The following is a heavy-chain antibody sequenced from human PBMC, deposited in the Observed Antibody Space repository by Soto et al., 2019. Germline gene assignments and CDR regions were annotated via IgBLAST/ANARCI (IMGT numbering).Heavy chain of an antibody. D-gene: IGHD3-3*01. J-gene: IGHJ5*02. CDR1: GGSISSYY. CDR3: ARVLFGRGNWFDP. CDR2: IHYSGST. V-gene: IGHV4-59*01. Sequence: SETLSLTCTVSGGSISSYYWSWIRQPPGKGLEWIGYIHYSGSTNHNPSLKSRVTISVDTSKNQISLKLRSVTAADTAVYYCARVLFGRGNWFDPWGEGTLVTVSS.